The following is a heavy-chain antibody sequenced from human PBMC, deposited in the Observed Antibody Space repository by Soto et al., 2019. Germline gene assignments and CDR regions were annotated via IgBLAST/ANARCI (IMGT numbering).Heavy chain of an antibody. Sequence: SETLSLTCTVSGGSISSSSYYWGWIRQPPGKGLEWIGSISSSGSTYYNPALKSRVTISLDTSKNQFSLKLHSVTAADTAIYYCARPGVTGIVIPSHWFDPWGQGTLVTVSS. CDR1: GGSISSSSYY. CDR3: ARPGVTGIVIPSHWFDP. D-gene: IGHD2-21*02. CDR2: ISSSGST. V-gene: IGHV4-39*07. J-gene: IGHJ5*02.